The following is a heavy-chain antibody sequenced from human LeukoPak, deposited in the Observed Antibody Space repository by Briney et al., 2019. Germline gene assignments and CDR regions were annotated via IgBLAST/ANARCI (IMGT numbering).Heavy chain of an antibody. Sequence: PGGSLRLSCAASGSTFSNYWMHWVRQAPGKGLVWVSRINSDGSSRNYADSVKGRFTISRDNAKNTLYLQMSSLRAEDTAVYYCASASSHRIAAGGDYWGQGTLVTVSS. CDR3: ASASSHRIAAGGDY. D-gene: IGHD6-13*01. V-gene: IGHV3-74*01. J-gene: IGHJ4*02. CDR2: INSDGSSR. CDR1: GSTFSNYW.